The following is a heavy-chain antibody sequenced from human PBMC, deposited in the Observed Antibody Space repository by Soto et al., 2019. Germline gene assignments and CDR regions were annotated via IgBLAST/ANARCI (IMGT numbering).Heavy chain of an antibody. Sequence: SETLSLTCTVSGGSISSGGYYWSWIRQHPGKGLEWIGYIYYSGSTYYNPSLKSRVTISVDTSKNQFSLKLSSVTAADTAVYYCASFHFIPRRRNYYDSSGYDAFDIWGQGKMVTVSS. D-gene: IGHD3-22*01. CDR2: IYYSGST. V-gene: IGHV4-31*03. CDR1: GGSISSGGYY. CDR3: ASFHFIPRRRNYYDSSGYDAFDI. J-gene: IGHJ3*02.